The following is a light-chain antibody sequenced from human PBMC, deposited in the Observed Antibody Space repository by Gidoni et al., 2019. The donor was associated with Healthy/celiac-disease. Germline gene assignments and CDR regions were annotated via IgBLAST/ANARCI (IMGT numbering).Light chain of an antibody. V-gene: IGKV3-20*01. J-gene: IGKJ3*01. Sequence: EIVLTQSPGTLSLSPGERATLSCSASQSVSSSYLAWYQQKPGQAPRLLIYGASRRATGIPDRFSGSGSGTDFTLTISRLEPEDFAVYYCQQYGSSPLFTFGPGTKSGYQT. CDR1: QSVSSSY. CDR3: QQYGSSPLFT. CDR2: GAS.